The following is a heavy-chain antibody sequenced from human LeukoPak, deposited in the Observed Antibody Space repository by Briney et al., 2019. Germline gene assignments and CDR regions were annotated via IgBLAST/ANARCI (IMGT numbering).Heavy chain of an antibody. Sequence: GALRLSCAAYGFTFSSYSMNWVRQAPGKGLEWVSFISTSSSYIYYADSVKGRVTISRDNSKNTLYLQMNSLRAEDTAVYYCAKDSGPYDYWGQGTLVTVSS. V-gene: IGHV3-21*01. CDR2: ISTSSSYI. CDR3: AKDSGPYDY. D-gene: IGHD5-12*01. CDR1: GFTFSSYS. J-gene: IGHJ4*02.